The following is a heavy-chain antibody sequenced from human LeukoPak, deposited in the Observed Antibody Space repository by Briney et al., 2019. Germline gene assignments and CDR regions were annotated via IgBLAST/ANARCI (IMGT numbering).Heavy chain of an antibody. V-gene: IGHV3-33*01. CDR1: GFTFSNYG. D-gene: IGHD7-27*01. J-gene: IGHJ4*02. CDR3: ARWNWGSDY. Sequence: GGSLRLSCTASGFTFSNYGLHWVRQAPGKGLEWVALIWYDGSNKYYADSVKGRFTIYRDNSKNTVYLQMNSLRVEDTAVYYCARWNWGSDYWGQGTLVTVSS. CDR2: IWYDGSNK.